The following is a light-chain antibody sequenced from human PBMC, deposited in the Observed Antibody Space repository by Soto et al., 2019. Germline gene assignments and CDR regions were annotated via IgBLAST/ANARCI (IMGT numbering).Light chain of an antibody. V-gene: IGKV1-5*01. Sequence: DIQMTQSPSTLSGSVVDGVTITCRASQTISSWLAWYQQKPGKAPKLLIYDASSLESGVPSRFSGSGSGTEFTLTISSLQPDDFATYYCQQYNSYWTFGQGTKVDIK. CDR3: QQYNSYWT. CDR2: DAS. CDR1: QTISSW. J-gene: IGKJ1*01.